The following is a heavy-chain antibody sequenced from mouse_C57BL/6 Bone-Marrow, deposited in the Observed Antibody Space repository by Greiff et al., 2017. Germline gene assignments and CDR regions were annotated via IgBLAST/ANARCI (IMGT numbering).Heavy chain of an antibody. CDR1: GFNIKDDY. CDR3: RSSAWFDY. V-gene: IGHV14-4*01. J-gene: IGHJ3*01. D-gene: IGHD1-3*01. CDR2: IDPENGDT. Sequence: EVQLQQSGAELVRPGASVTLSCTASGFNIKDDYMHWVKQRPEQGLEWIGWIDPENGDTEYAPKFQGKATITADTSSNTAYLQLSSLTSEDTAVYYCRSSAWFDYWGRGTLVTVSA.